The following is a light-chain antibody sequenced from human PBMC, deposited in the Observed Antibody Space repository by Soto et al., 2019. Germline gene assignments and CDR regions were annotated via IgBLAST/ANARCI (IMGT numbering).Light chain of an antibody. Sequence: IVLTKYPSTISLAAGERATLSCRAIQSVSSYLAWYQQKPGQAPRLLIYEASNRATGIPARISGSGSGTDFTLTISSLEPEDFAVYYCQQRSNWPTTFGQGTGLDTK. CDR1: QSVSSY. CDR3: QQRSNWPTT. CDR2: EAS. J-gene: IGKJ5*01. V-gene: IGKV3-11*01.